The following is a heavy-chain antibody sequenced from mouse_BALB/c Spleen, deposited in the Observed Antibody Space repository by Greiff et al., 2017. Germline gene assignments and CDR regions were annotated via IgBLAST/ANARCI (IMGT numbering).Heavy chain of an antibody. Sequence: EVKVVESGGGFVKPGGSLKLSCAASGFTFSSYTMSWVRQTPEKRLEWVATISSGGSYTYYPDSVKGRFTISRDNAKNTLYLQMSSLKSEDTAMYYCTREVEGYFDVWGAGTTVTVAS. CDR2: ISSGGSYT. D-gene: IGHD1-1*01. CDR1: GFTFSSYT. V-gene: IGHV5-6-4*01. CDR3: TREVEGYFDV. J-gene: IGHJ1*01.